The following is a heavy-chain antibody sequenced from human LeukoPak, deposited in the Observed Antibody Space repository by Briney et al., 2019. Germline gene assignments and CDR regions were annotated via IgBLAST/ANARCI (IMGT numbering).Heavy chain of an antibody. Sequence: GGSLRLSCAASGFTFSNYAMTWVRQPPGKGLEAVSSITGNTGSTYYADSVKGRFTISRDNSKNTLYLQMNSLRAEDTAVYYCAKRYSGSSGLCNFDYWGQGTLVTVSS. V-gene: IGHV3-23*01. CDR1: GFTFSNYA. CDR2: ITGNTGST. CDR3: AKRYSGSSGLCNFDY. J-gene: IGHJ4*02. D-gene: IGHD1-26*01.